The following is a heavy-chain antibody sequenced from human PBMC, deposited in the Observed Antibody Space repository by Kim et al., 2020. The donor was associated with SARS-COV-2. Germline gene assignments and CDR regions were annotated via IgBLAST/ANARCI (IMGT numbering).Heavy chain of an antibody. V-gene: IGHV4-59*01. D-gene: IGHD6-19*01. CDR3: ARDLGSSGWYDWFDP. Sequence: PSLQSRVTLSVDTSKNQFSLKLSSVTAADTAVYYCARDLGSSGWYDWFDPWGQGTLVTVSS. J-gene: IGHJ5*02.